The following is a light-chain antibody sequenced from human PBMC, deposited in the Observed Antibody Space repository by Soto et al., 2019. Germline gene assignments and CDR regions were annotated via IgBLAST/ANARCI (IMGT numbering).Light chain of an antibody. J-gene: IGKJ1*01. V-gene: IGKV3D-20*01. CDR1: QSVSSSY. CDR2: DAS. CDR3: QQYGSSPPT. Sequence: ELGLTQSPATLSLSPGERATLSCRASQSVSSSYLAWSQQKPGQAPRLLIYDASSRATGIPDRFSGSGSGTDLTLTISRLEPEDFAVYYCQQYGSSPPTFGQGTKVEIK.